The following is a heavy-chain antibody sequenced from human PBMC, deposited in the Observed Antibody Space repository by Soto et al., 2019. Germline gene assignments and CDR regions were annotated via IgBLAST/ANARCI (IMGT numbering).Heavy chain of an antibody. V-gene: IGHV4-34*01. CDR2: INHSGST. CDR1: GGSFSGYY. J-gene: IGHJ6*03. CDR3: ATSSITIFSMDV. D-gene: IGHD3-9*01. Sequence: SETLSLTCAVYGGSFSGYYWSWIRQPPGKGLEWIGEINHSGSTNYNPSLKSRVTISVDTSKNQFSLKLSSVTAADTAVYYCATSSITIFSMDVWGKGTTVTVSS.